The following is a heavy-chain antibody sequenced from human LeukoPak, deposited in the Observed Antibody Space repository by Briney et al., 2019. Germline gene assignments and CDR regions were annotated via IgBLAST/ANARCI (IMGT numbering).Heavy chain of an antibody. CDR2: IYYSGST. D-gene: IGHD5-12*01. Sequence: SETLSLTCTVSGGSISSYYWSWIRQPPGKGLEWIGYIYYSGSTNYNPSLKSRVTISVDTSKNQFSLKLSSVTAADTAVYYCARDGGGYEVDAFDIWGQGTMVTVSS. V-gene: IGHV4-59*01. CDR3: ARDGGGYEVDAFDI. J-gene: IGHJ3*02. CDR1: GGSISSYY.